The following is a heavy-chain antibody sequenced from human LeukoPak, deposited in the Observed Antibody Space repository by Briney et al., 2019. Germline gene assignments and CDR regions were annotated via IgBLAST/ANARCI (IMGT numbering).Heavy chain of an antibody. J-gene: IGHJ4*02. CDR3: VKAQYDFWSGLDY. D-gene: IGHD3-3*01. V-gene: IGHV3-64D*09. Sequence: QPGGSLRLSCSASGFTFSRYPMHWVRQAPGKGLEYVSAISGNGGSTYYADSVKGRFTISRDNSKNTLYLQMSSLRTEDTAIYYCVKAQYDFWSGLDYWGRGTLVTVSS. CDR2: ISGNGGST. CDR1: GFTFSRYP.